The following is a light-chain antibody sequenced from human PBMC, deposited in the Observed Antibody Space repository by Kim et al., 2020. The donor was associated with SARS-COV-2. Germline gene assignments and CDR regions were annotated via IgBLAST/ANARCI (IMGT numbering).Light chain of an antibody. CDR2: GAS. J-gene: IGKJ1*01. CDR3: QQYGYSPWT. Sequence: SPGVGAPLSCRPSQSVNYSILAWYHNKPGRAPRLLIYGASTRATGIPDRFSGSRSGTDFHLTISRLEPEDFAMYYCQQYGYSPWTFGQGTKVDIK. CDR1: QSVNYSI. V-gene: IGKV3-20*01.